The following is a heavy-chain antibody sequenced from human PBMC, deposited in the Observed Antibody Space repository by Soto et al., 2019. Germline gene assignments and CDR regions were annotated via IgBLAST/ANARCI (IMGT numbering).Heavy chain of an antibody. V-gene: IGHV4-4*07. D-gene: IGHD1-7*01. J-gene: IGHJ1*01. Sequence: QVQQLESGPGLVKPWDTLSLTCTVSGAYVSDFSWSWIRQPAGRGLEWIGRITVNGITQYTPSFRSRVTMSIYTSRNQFSLNLQSATAADTALYDCSRESGENWTYEAHWGQGTLVTVSS. CDR3: SRESGENWTYEAH. CDR1: GAYVSDFS. CDR2: ITVNGIT.